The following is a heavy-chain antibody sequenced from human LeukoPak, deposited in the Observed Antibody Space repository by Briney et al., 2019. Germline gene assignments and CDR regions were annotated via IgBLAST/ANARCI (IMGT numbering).Heavy chain of an antibody. D-gene: IGHD3-10*01. CDR2: ISAYNGNT. CDR3: ARVAYHYGSGRPMGPNWFDP. V-gene: IGHV1-18*01. CDR1: GYTFTSYG. J-gene: IGHJ5*02. Sequence: ASVKVSCKASGYTFTSYGISWVRQAPGQGLEWMGWISAYNGNTNYAQKLQGRVTMTTDTSTSTAYMELRSLRSDDTAVYYCARVAYHYGSGRPMGPNWFDPWGQGTLVTVSS.